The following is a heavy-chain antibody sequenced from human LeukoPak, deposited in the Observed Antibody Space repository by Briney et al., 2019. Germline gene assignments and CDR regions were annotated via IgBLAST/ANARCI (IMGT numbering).Heavy chain of an antibody. CDR1: GGSISSGSYY. CDR3: ARDSGWVVTAIRY. J-gene: IGHJ4*02. CDR2: IYTSGST. D-gene: IGHD2-21*02. Sequence: SETLSLTCTVSGGSISSGSYYWSWIRQPAGKGLEWIGRIYTSGSTNYNPSLKSRVTISVDTSKNQFSLKLSSVTAADTAVYYCARDSGWVVTAIRYWGQGTLVTVSS. V-gene: IGHV4-61*02.